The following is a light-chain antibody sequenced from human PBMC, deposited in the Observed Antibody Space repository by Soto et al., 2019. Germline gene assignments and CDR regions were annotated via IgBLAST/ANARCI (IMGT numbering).Light chain of an antibody. CDR2: EVS. V-gene: IGLV2-23*02. CDR1: SSDVAGSDY. CDR3: CSYAGSSTS. J-gene: IGLJ1*01. Sequence: QSVLTQPPSASGSPGQSVTISCTGTSSDVAGSDYVSWYQQHPGKAPKLMIYEVSKRPSGVSNRFSGSKSGNTASLTISGLQAEDEADYYCCSYAGSSTSFGTGTKLTVL.